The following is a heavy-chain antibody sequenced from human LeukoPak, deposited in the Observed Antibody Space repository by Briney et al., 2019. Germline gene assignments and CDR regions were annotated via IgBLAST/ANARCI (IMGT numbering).Heavy chain of an antibody. CDR2: IRYDGSNK. CDR3: AMTYYDILTGYFDY. D-gene: IGHD3-9*01. CDR1: GFTFSNYA. Sequence: GGSLRLSCAASGFTFSNYAIHWVRQAPGRGLEWVAFIRYDGSNKYYADSVKGRFTISRDNSKNTLYLQMNSLRAEDTAVYYCAMTYYDILTGYFDYWGQGTLVTVSS. V-gene: IGHV3-30*02. J-gene: IGHJ4*02.